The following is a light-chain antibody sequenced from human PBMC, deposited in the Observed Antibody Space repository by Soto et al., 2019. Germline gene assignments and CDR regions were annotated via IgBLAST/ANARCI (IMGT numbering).Light chain of an antibody. J-gene: IGKJ4*01. Sequence: DIQMTQSPSSLSASVGDRVTITCQASQDISNYLNWYQQKPGKAPKLLIYDASNLETGVPSRFSGSGSGTDFTFTISSLQPEDIATYYCQQSIIPGLTFVGGTKVEIK. CDR2: DAS. CDR3: QQSIIPGLT. CDR1: QDISNY. V-gene: IGKV1-33*01.